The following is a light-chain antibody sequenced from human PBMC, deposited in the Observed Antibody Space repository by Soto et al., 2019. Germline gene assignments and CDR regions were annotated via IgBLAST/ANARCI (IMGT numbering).Light chain of an antibody. CDR2: NND. J-gene: IGLJ2*01. CDR3: SSWEYSLNAIL. Sequence: QSVLSQPPSASGTPGQRVTISCSGRSPNIGSNIVNWYQQLPGTAPKLLIYNNDQRPSGVPDRFSGSKSGTSASLAISWLQSEYEADYYCSSWEYSLNAILFGGGTKVTVL. V-gene: IGLV1-44*01. CDR1: SPNIGSNI.